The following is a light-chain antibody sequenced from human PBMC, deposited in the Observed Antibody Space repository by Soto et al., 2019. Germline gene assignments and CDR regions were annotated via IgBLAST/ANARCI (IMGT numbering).Light chain of an antibody. Sequence: QSVLTQPPSVSAAPGQKVTISCSGSSANIGNNYVSWYQHLPGTAPKLLIYDNNKRPSGIPDRFSGSKSGTSATLGITGLQTGDEDDYYCGTWDSSLSAVVFGGGTKLTVL. CDR3: GTWDSSLSAVV. V-gene: IGLV1-51*01. CDR1: SANIGNNY. CDR2: DNN. J-gene: IGLJ2*01.